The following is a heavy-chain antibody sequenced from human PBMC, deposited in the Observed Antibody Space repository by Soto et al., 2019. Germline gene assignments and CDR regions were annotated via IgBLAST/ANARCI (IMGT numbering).Heavy chain of an antibody. CDR1: GGSISSYY. J-gene: IGHJ6*02. V-gene: IGHV4-59*01. CDR3: ARGGSGYNSYYYYGMDV. D-gene: IGHD5-12*01. Sequence: QVQLQESGPGLVKPSETLSLTCTVSGGSISSYYWSWIRQPPGKGLEWIGYIYYSGSTNYNPSLKSRVTISVDTSKNQFYLKLSSVTAADTAVYYCARGGSGYNSYYYYGMDVWGQGTTVTVSS. CDR2: IYYSGST.